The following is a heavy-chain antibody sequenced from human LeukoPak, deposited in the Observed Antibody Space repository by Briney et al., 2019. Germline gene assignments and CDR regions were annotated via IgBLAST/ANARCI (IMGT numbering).Heavy chain of an antibody. CDR3: ARDFGLRLRLGEC. J-gene: IGHJ4*02. V-gene: IGHV1-69*04. CDR2: IIPILGIA. Sequence: GASVKVSCKASGGTFSSYAISWVRQAPGQGLEWMGRIIPILGIANYAQKFQGRVTITADKSTSTAYMELRSLRSDDTAVYYCARDFGLRLRLGECWGQGTLVTVSS. D-gene: IGHD3-16*01. CDR1: GGTFSSYA.